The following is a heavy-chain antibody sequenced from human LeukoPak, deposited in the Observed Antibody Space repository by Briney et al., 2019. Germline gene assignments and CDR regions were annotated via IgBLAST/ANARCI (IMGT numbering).Heavy chain of an antibody. V-gene: IGHV4-34*01. Sequence: PSETLPTCAVYGGSFSGYYWSWIRQPPGKGLEWIGEINHSGSTNYNPSLKSRVTISVDTSKNQFSLKLSSVTAADTAVYYCARGPPNYYGSGSYPDFFDYWGQGTLVTVSS. CDR3: ARGPPNYYGSGSYPDFFDY. D-gene: IGHD3-10*01. CDR2: INHSGST. CDR1: GGSFSGYY. J-gene: IGHJ4*02.